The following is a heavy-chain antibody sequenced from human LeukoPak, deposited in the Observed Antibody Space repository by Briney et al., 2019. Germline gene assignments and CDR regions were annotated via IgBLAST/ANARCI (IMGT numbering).Heavy chain of an antibody. V-gene: IGHV4-61*05. J-gene: IGHJ4*02. Sequence: SETLSLTCTVSGGSIRSSTDYWGWIRQPPGKELEWIGYIYYSGSTNYSPSLKSRVTISVDTSKNQFSLKLSSVTAADTAVYYCARVGGYSGYAVIWGQGTLVTVSS. CDR2: IYYSGST. CDR1: GGSIRSSTDY. CDR3: ARVGGYSGYAVI. D-gene: IGHD5-12*01.